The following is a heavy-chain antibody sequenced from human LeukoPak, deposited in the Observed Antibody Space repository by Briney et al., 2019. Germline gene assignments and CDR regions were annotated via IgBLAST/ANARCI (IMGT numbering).Heavy chain of an antibody. D-gene: IGHD4-17*01. V-gene: IGHV1-69*05. CDR2: IIPIFGTA. J-gene: IGHJ1*01. Sequence: SVKVSCNASGGTFSIYAISWVRQAPGQGLEWMGRIIPIFGTANYAQKFQGSVTITTVESSRTAYMELSSLRSEDTAVYYCARHKLSPRDYGVQDEYFQHWGQGTLVTVSS. CDR3: ARHKLSPRDYGVQDEYFQH. CDR1: GGTFSIYA.